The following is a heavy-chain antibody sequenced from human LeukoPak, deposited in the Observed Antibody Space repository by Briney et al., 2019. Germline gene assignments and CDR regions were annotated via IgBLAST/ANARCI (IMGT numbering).Heavy chain of an antibody. Sequence: GRSLRLSCAASGFTFSSYGMHWVRQAPGKGLEWVAVISYDGSNTHYADSVKGRFTISRDNSKNTLYLQMNSLRAEDTAVYYCARAERGGYSGYDYGMDLWGKGTTVTVSS. CDR3: ARAERGGYSGYDYGMDL. CDR2: ISYDGSNT. D-gene: IGHD5-12*01. J-gene: IGHJ6*04. CDR1: GFTFSSYG. V-gene: IGHV3-30*04.